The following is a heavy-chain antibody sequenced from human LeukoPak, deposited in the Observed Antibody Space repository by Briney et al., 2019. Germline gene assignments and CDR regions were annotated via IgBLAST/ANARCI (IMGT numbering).Heavy chain of an antibody. CDR1: GFIVNSNY. CDR2: IKSKTDGGTT. V-gene: IGHV3-15*01. CDR3: TTDRRVGAFDY. Sequence: GGSLRLSCAASGFIVNSNYMSWVRQAPGKGLEWVGRIKSKTDGGTTDYAAPVKGRFTISRDDSKNTLYLQMNSLKTEDTAVYYCTTDRRVGAFDYWGQGTLVTVSS. J-gene: IGHJ4*02. D-gene: IGHD1-26*01.